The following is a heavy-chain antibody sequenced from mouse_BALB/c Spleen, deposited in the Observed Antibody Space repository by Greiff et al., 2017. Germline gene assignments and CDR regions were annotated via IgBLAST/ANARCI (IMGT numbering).Heavy chain of an antibody. J-gene: IGHJ4*01. CDR2: IDPANGNT. CDR3: ASSGYAMDY. V-gene: IGHV14-3*02. Sequence: EVKLVESGAELVKPGASVKLSCTASGFNIKDTYMHWVKQRPEQGLEWIGRIDPANGNTKYDPKFQGKATITADTSSNTAYLQLSSLTSEDTAVYYCASSGYAMDYWGQGTSVTVSS. CDR1: GFNIKDTY.